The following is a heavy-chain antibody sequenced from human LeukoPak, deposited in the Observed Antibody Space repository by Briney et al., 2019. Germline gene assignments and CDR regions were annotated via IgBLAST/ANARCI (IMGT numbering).Heavy chain of an antibody. J-gene: IGHJ4*02. V-gene: IGHV4-34*01. D-gene: IGHD4-11*01. CDR3: ATSTKVVRPDSWDS. Sequence: SETQSLTCAIYGGSFDGYSWSWIRQSPGEGLEWIGEINLGGSTNYNPSLKSRVTMTIDTSKKEVSLKLTSVTAADTSIYFCATSTKVVRPDSWDSWGQGTLVSVSS. CDR2: INLGGST. CDR1: GGSFDGYS.